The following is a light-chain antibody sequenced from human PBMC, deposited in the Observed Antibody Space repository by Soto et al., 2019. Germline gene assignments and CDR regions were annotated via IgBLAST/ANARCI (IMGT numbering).Light chain of an antibody. J-gene: IGKJ5*01. Sequence: IQLTQSPSFLSASVGDRVTITCRASQGISSALAWYQQKPGKAPKLLIYDASTLESGVPSRFSGSGSGTDFTLTISSLQPEDFATYYCQQFNSYPITFGQGTRLEIK. V-gene: IGKV1-13*02. CDR1: QGISSA. CDR2: DAS. CDR3: QQFNSYPIT.